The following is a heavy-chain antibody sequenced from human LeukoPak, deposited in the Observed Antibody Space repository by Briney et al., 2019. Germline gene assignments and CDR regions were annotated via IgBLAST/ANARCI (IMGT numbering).Heavy chain of an antibody. CDR2: IHYSGNN. V-gene: IGHV4-59*08. D-gene: IGHD6-19*01. CDR1: GGSFSGYY. Sequence: SETLSLTCAVYGGSFSGYYWSWIRQPPGKGLEWIGYIHYSGNNNYNPSLGGRVTMSVDTSKNQFSLRLSSVTAADTAVYYCARQGSVTSSWSLYWGQGTVVTVSS. J-gene: IGHJ4*02. CDR3: ARQGSVTSSWSLY.